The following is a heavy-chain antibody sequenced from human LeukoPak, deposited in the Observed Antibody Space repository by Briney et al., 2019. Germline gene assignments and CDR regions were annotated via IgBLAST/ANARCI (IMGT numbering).Heavy chain of an antibody. V-gene: IGHV4-34*01. D-gene: IGHD3-22*01. CDR2: INHSGST. CDR1: GGSFSGYY. Sequence: SQTLSLTCAVYGGSFSGYYWSWIRQPPGKGLEWIGEINHSGSTNYNPSLKSRVTISVDTSKNQFSLKLSSVTAADTAVYYCAQYDSTPLYDYWGQGTLVTVSS. CDR3: AQYDSTPLYDY. J-gene: IGHJ4*02.